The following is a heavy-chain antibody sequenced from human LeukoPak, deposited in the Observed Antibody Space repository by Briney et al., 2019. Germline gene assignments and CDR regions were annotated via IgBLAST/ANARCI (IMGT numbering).Heavy chain of an antibody. CDR3: ARQAERITIFGPRSTDYYYMDV. V-gene: IGHV5-51*01. CDR1: GYSFTNYW. Sequence: GESLKISCKGSGYSFTNYWIGWVRQMPGKGLEWMGIIYPGDSDTRYSPSFQGQVNISADKSISTAYLQWSSLKASDTAMYYCARQAERITIFGPRSTDYYYMDVWGKGTTVTVSS. J-gene: IGHJ6*03. D-gene: IGHD3-3*01. CDR2: IYPGDSDT.